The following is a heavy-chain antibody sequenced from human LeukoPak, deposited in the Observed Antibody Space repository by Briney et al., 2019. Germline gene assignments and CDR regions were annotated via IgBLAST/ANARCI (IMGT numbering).Heavy chain of an antibody. J-gene: IGHJ4*02. Sequence: GASVKVSCKASGGTFSSYAISWVRQAPGQGLEWMGGIIPIFGTANYAQKFQGRVTITTDESTSTAYMELRSLRSDDTAVYYCARVDTVTQPFDYWGQGTLVTVSS. V-gene: IGHV1-69*05. CDR1: GGTFSSYA. D-gene: IGHD4-11*01. CDR2: IIPIFGTA. CDR3: ARVDTVTQPFDY.